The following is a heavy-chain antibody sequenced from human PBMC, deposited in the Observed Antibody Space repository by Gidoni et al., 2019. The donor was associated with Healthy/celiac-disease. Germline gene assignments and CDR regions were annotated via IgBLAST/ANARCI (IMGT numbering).Heavy chain of an antibody. V-gene: IGHV1-24*01. D-gene: IGHD3-3*01. Sequence: QVQLVQSGAEVTQPGASVTVSCKVSGYTLPDLSMHWLRQAPGKGLEWMGGFDPEEGETIYAQKFQGRVTMTEDTSTDTAYMELSSLRSEDTAVYYCATDGTRFWEWLHRFDYWGQGTLVTVSS. CDR2: FDPEEGET. CDR3: ATDGTRFWEWLHRFDY. J-gene: IGHJ4*02. CDR1: GYTLPDLS.